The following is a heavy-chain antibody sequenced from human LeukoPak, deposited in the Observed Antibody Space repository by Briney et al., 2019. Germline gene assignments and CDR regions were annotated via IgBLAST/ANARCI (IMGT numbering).Heavy chain of an antibody. J-gene: IGHJ3*02. CDR2: ICAYNGNT. CDR1: GYTFTHYG. Sequence: GASVKVSCKASGYTFTHYGISWVRQAPGQGLEWMGWICAYNGNTNYAQKLQGRVTMTTDTSTSTAYMELRSLRSDDTAVYYCAREYCSSTSCYSDAFDIWGQGTMVTVSS. D-gene: IGHD2-2*01. V-gene: IGHV1-18*01. CDR3: AREYCSSTSCYSDAFDI.